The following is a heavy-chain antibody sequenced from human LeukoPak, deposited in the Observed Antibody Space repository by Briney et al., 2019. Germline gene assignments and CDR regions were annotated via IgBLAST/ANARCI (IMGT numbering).Heavy chain of an antibody. CDR2: IYTSGST. V-gene: IGHV4-61*02. D-gene: IGHD3-22*01. CDR1: GGSISSGSYY. CDR3: ARDRKYYYDSSGYYNYYFDY. J-gene: IGHJ4*02. Sequence: SQTLSLTCAVSGGSISSGSYYWSWIRQPAGKGLEWIGRIYTSGSTNYNPSLKSRVTISVDTSKNQFSLKLSSVTAADTAVYYCARDRKYYYDSSGYYNYYFDYWGQGTLVTVSS.